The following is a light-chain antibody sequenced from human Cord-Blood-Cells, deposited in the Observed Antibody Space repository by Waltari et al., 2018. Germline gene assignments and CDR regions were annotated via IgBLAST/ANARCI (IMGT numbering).Light chain of an antibody. CDR1: QSVLYSSNNKNY. J-gene: IGKJ3*01. Sequence: DIVMTQSPDSLAVSLGERATINCKSSQSVLYSSNNKNYLAWYQQKPGQPPKRLIYWSSTRESGVPDRFSGSGSVTDFTLTISSLQAEDVAVYYCQQYDSTPFTFGPGTKVDIK. CDR2: WSS. V-gene: IGKV4-1*01. CDR3: QQYDSTPFT.